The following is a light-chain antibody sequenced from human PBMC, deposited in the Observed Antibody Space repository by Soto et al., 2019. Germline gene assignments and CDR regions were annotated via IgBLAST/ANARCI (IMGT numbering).Light chain of an antibody. J-gene: IGLJ2*01. CDR1: TSDVAYYDL. CDR2: EVD. V-gene: IGLV2-23*02. CDR3: CTYAGHVPK. Sequence: QSALTQPASVSGSPGQSITISCAGTTSDVAYYDLVSWYQQHPGRAPKRLIYEVDKRPSGISVRFSGSKSGATASLTISGLLPEDEAVYFCCTYAGHVPKFGGGTKLTVL.